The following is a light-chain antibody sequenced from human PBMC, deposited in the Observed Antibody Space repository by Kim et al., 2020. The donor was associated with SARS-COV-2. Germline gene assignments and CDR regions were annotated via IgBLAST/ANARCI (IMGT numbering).Light chain of an antibody. J-gene: IGKJ5*01. CDR2: AAS. Sequence: EIVMTQSPATLSVSPGERATLSCRASQSVSSNLAWYQQKPGQAPRLLIYAASTRATGIPARFSGSGSGTEFTLTIGSLQSEDFAVYYCQQYNNWITFGQGTRLEIK. CDR3: QQYNNWIT. CDR1: QSVSSN. V-gene: IGKV3-15*01.